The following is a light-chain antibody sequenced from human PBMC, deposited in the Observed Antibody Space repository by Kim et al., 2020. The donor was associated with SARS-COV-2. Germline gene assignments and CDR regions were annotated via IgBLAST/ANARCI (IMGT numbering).Light chain of an antibody. Sequence: DIQMTQSPSSLSASVGDRVTITCRASQPISNFLNWYQQKPGEAPKLLIHAASALQSGVPSRFSGGESGTDFTLTISNLQPEDFATYCCQQTYSVLISFGPGTKVDIK. J-gene: IGKJ3*01. CDR2: AAS. CDR1: QPISNF. CDR3: QQTYSVLIS. V-gene: IGKV1-39*01.